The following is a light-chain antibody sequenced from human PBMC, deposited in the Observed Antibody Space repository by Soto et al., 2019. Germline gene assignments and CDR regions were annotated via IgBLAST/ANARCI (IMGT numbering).Light chain of an antibody. J-gene: IGKJ1*01. CDR2: DAS. V-gene: IGKV1-17*01. CDR3: LQRNSYPRT. Sequence: DLQMTQSPSSLSASVGDRVTITCRASQSIKKDLGWYQQKPGKAPQRLIFDASNLHRGVPSRFSGSGFGTEFTLTIASLQVEDSATYYCLQRNSYPRTFGQGTRVEI. CDR1: QSIKKD.